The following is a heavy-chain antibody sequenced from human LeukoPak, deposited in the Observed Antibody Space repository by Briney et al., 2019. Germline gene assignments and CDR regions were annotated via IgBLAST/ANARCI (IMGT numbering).Heavy chain of an antibody. D-gene: IGHD1-26*01. CDR2: ISSSSSTI. CDR3: ARGPRWELLSYYYYGMDV. J-gene: IGHJ6*02. CDR1: GFTFSSYS. V-gene: IGHV3-48*02. Sequence: GGSLRLSCAASGFTFSSYSMNWVRQAPGKGLEWVSYISSSSSTIYYADSVKGRFTISRDNAKNSLYLQMNSLRDEDTAVCYCARGPRWELLSYYYYGMDVWGQGTTVTVSS.